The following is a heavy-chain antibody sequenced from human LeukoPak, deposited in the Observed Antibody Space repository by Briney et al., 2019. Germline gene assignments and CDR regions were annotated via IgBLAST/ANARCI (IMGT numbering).Heavy chain of an antibody. D-gene: IGHD3-3*01. J-gene: IGHJ3*02. CDR2: IKSKTDGGTT. Sequence: GSLRLSCAASGFTFSNAWMSWVRQAPGKGLEWVGRIKSKTDGGTTDYAAPVKGRFTISRDDSKNTLYLQMNSLKTEDTAVYYCTTDSQITIFGVVMRNDAFDIWGQGTMVTVSS. V-gene: IGHV3-15*01. CDR1: GFTFSNAW. CDR3: TTDSQITIFGVVMRNDAFDI.